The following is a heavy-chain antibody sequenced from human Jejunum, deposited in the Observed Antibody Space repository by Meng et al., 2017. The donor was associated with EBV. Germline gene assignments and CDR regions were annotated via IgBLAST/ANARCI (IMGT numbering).Heavy chain of an antibody. CDR1: GDSVSNNDAT. Sequence: QLHFRRSGPGLVKLSXPLPSTSAISGDSVSNNDATWDWIRQSPSRGLEWLGRTYYRSNWFNDYAPSVKSRTTITSDTSKNQFSLQLDSVTPEDTAVYYCARLIGNSWFVHWGQGILVTVSS. CDR3: ARLIGNSWFVH. D-gene: IGHD1-20*01. J-gene: IGHJ5*02. CDR2: TYYRSNWFN. V-gene: IGHV6-1*01.